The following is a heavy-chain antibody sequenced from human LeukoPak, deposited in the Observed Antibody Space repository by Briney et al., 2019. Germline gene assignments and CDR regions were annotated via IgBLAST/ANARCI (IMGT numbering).Heavy chain of an antibody. CDR3: ARMYSSGCPFNY. V-gene: IGHV1-69*05. CDR2: IIPIFGTA. J-gene: IGHJ4*02. Sequence: ASVKVSCKASGGTFSSYAISWVRQAPGQGLEWMGGIIPIFGTANYAQKFQGRVTITTDESTSTAYMELSSLRSEDTAVYYCARMYSSGCPFNYWGQGTLVTVSS. D-gene: IGHD6-19*01. CDR1: GGTFSSYA.